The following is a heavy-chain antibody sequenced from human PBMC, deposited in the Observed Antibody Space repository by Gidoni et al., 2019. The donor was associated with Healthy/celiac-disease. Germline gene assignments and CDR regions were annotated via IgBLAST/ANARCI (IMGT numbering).Heavy chain of an antibody. Sequence: QAQLVQSGAEVKKPGASVKVSCMASGYTTTGSYMRWVRQAPGQRLEWMGWINPNSVGTNYAQKFQCWVTRTRDTSIGTAYMELSRLRSDDTAVYYCARDYYGSGSYSTYYYYYGMDVWGQGTTVTVSS. D-gene: IGHD3-10*01. V-gene: IGHV1-2*04. CDR1: GYTTTGSY. CDR2: INPNSVGT. J-gene: IGHJ6*02. CDR3: ARDYYGSGSYSTYYYYYGMDV.